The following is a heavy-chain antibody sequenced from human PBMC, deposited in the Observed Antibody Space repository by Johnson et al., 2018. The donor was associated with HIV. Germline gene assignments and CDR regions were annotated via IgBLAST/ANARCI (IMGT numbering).Heavy chain of an antibody. CDR2: ISYDGSNK. Sequence: QEKLVESGGGVVQPGGSLRLSCAASGFTFSSYGMHWVRQAPGKGLEWVAVISYDGSNKYYADSVKGRFTISRDNSKNTLYLQMNSLRAEDTAVYYCARDRPIAPFDIWGQGTMVTVSS. J-gene: IGHJ3*02. D-gene: IGHD3-22*01. V-gene: IGHV3-30*03. CDR1: GFTFSSYG. CDR3: ARDRPIAPFDI.